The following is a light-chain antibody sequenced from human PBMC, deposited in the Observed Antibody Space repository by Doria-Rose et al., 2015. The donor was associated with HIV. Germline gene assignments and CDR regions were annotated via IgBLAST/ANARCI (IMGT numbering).Light chain of an antibody. CDR2: RAS. Sequence: TQSPATLSVSPGERATLSCRASQGIGSDLAWYQQKPGQAPRLLIYRASIRATGIPPRFTGGGSGTEFTLTISSLQTEDFAVYFCQQYGQWPPYTFGRGTKLEVK. CDR3: QQYGQWPPYT. CDR1: QGIGSD. J-gene: IGKJ2*01. V-gene: IGKV3-15*01.